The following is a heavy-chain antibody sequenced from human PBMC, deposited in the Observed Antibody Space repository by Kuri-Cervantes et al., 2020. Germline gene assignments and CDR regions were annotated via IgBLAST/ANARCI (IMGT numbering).Heavy chain of an antibody. Sequence: GGSLRLSCAASGFTFSDYHMSWIRQAPGKGLEWVSHISSSYSTIYYADSVKGRFSISRDNAKNSLYLQMNSLRAEDTAVYYCARGVSKNRQLVGYWGQGTLVTVSS. J-gene: IGHJ4*02. D-gene: IGHD6-6*01. CDR3: ARGVSKNRQLVGY. V-gene: IGHV3-11*04. CDR2: ISSSYSTI. CDR1: GFTFSDYH.